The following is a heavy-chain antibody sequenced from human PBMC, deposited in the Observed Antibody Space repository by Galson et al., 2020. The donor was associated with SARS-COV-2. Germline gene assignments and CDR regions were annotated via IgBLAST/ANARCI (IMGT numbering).Heavy chain of an antibody. J-gene: IGHJ5*02. CDR1: AFTFKGHR. Sequence: GGPLRCTSHTPAFTFKGHRSGWVPLIPGTGLEWVAKIRKDGREKNYVDSVKGRFSISRDNAKNSLYLQMDSLRGEDTAMYYCVRDEGPWGQGTQVTFSS. V-gene: IGHV3-7*01. CDR2: IRKDGREK. CDR3: VRDEGP.